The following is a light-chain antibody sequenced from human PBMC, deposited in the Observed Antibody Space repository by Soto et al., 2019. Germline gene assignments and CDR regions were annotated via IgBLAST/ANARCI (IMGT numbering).Light chain of an antibody. CDR3: QQYNNCLWT. CDR1: QSVSRN. J-gene: IGKJ1*01. Sequence: EIVMTQSPATLSVSPGERATLSCRASQSVSRNVAWYQQKPGQAPRLLIHDASTRATGISVRFSGRGSGTEFTLTIRGLQSEDVAVYYCQQYNNCLWTVGQGTKVGIK. V-gene: IGKV3-15*01. CDR2: DAS.